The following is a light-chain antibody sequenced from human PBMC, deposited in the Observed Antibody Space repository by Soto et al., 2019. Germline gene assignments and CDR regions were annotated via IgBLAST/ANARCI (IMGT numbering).Light chain of an antibody. J-gene: IGLJ1*01. CDR3: QSYDTSLSHFYV. Sequence: QSVLTQPPSVSGAPGQRVTISCTGSSSNIGAGYDVHWYQQLPRTAPKLLIYGNSNRPSGVPDRFSGSKSGTSASLAITGLQAEDEADYYCQSYDTSLSHFYVFGSGTKVTVL. V-gene: IGLV1-40*01. CDR1: SSNIGAGYD. CDR2: GNS.